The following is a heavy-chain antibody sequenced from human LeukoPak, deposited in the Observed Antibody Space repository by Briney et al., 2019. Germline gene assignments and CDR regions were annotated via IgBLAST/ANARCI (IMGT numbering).Heavy chain of an antibody. CDR2: IIPIFGTA. D-gene: IGHD1-1*01. CDR3: ARVAGLGTGIAGKGFDY. CDR1: GGTFSSYA. Sequence: SVKVSCKASGGTFSSYAISWVRQAPGQGLEWMGGIIPIFGTANYAQKFQGRVTITADESTSTAYMELSSLRSEDTAVYYCARVAGLGTGIAGKGFDYWGQGTLVTVSS. J-gene: IGHJ4*02. V-gene: IGHV1-69*13.